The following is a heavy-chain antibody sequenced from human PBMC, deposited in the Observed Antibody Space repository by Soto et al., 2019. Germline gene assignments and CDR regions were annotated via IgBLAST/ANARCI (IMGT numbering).Heavy chain of an antibody. J-gene: IGHJ6*02. V-gene: IGHV3-23*01. CDR1: GFTFSSYA. CDR3: ANCGYSYGYPSYYYYYGMDV. D-gene: IGHD5-18*01. CDR2: ISGSGGST. Sequence: EVQLLESGGGLVQPGGSLRLSCAASGFTFSSYATSWVRQAPGKGLEWVSAISGSGGSTYYADSVKGRFTISRDNSKNMLYLQMNSLRAEDTAVYYCANCGYSYGYPSYYYYYGMDVWGQGTTVTVSS.